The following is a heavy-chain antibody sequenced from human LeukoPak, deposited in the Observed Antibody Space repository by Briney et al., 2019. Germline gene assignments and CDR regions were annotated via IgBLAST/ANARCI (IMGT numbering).Heavy chain of an antibody. D-gene: IGHD5-24*01. J-gene: IGHJ4*02. Sequence: SVKVSCKASGGTFSSYAISWVRQAPGQGLEWMGGIIPIFGTANYAQKFQGRVTITTDESTSTAYMELSSLRSEDTAMYYCARVLGGYNYYFDYWGQGTLVTVSS. V-gene: IGHV1-69*05. CDR2: IIPIFGTA. CDR3: ARVLGGYNYYFDY. CDR1: GGTFSSYA.